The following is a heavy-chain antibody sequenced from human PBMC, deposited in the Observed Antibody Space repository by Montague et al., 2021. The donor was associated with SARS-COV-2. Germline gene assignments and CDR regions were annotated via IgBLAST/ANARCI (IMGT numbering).Heavy chain of an antibody. V-gene: IGHV4-31*03. CDR1: GGSLSSGGYY. J-gene: IGHJ6*02. Sequence: TLSLTCTVSGGSLSSGGYYWGWIRQPPGKGLEWLGYFYYSGSTYYNPSLKSRVFISADMSKDQFFLNLTSVTAADAAVYYCARDLGRTGYYYGLDVWGQGTTVTVSS. CDR3: ARDLGRTGYYYGLDV. CDR2: FYYSGST. D-gene: IGHD3/OR15-3a*01.